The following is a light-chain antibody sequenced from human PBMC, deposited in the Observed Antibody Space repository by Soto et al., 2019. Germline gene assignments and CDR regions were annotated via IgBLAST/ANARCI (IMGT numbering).Light chain of an antibody. CDR2: GNS. CDR3: QSYDSSLSVV. V-gene: IGLV1-40*01. J-gene: IGLJ2*01. CDR1: SSNIGAGYD. Sequence: QSVLTQPPSVSGAPGQRVTISCTGSSSNIGAGYDVHWYQQLPGTAPKLLIYGNSNRPSGVPDRFSGSKSGTSASLAITGLQAEDEADYYRQSYDSSLSVVFGGGTKLPVL.